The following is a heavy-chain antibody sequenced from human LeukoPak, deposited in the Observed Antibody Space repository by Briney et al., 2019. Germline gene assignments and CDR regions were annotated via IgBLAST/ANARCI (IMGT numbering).Heavy chain of an antibody. J-gene: IGHJ4*02. D-gene: IGHD3-9*01. CDR1: VGSVSSSTYY. CDR3: ARLSKGRFFDYIFDY. V-gene: IGHV4-39*01. CDR2: IYYSGST. Sequence: PSQTLSLTCTVSVGSVSSSTYYWGWIRQPPGKGLEWIGNIYYSGSTYYNPSLTSRVTMSVDTSNNQFSLKMHSVTAADTAVYYCARLSKGRFFDYIFDYWGQGTLVTVSS.